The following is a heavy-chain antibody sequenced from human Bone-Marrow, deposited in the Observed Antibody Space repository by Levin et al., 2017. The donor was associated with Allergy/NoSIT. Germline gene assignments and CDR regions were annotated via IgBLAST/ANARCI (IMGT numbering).Heavy chain of an antibody. J-gene: IGHJ6*02. CDR2: VSKSGTT. D-gene: IGHD3-3*01. CDR1: GDSVSDFY. V-gene: IGHV4-4*09. Sequence: SQTLSLTCTVSGDSVSDFYWSWLRQSPGRELEWIRWVSKSGTTDYNPSLRGRVAISVDPSKNQLSLKVTSVTAADTAVYYCARNYDFWSGYRTPLGMDVWGRGTTVTVSS. CDR3: ARNYDFWSGYRTPLGMDV.